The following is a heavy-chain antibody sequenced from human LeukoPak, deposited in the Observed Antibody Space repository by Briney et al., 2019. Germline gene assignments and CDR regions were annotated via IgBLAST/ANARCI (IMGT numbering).Heavy chain of an antibody. J-gene: IGHJ4*02. CDR2: IWYDGSNK. Sequence: GGSLRLSCAASGFTFSSYGMHWVRQAPGKGLEWVAVIWYDGSNKYYADSVKGRFTISRDNSKNTLYLQMNSLRAEDTVVYYCAKDSRVIQLWSSLPGYWGQGTLVTVSS. V-gene: IGHV3-33*06. CDR1: GFTFSSYG. D-gene: IGHD5-18*01. CDR3: AKDSRVIQLWSSLPGY.